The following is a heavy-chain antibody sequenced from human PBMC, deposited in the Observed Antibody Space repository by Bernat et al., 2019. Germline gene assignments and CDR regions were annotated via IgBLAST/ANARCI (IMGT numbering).Heavy chain of an antibody. J-gene: IGHJ4*02. V-gene: IGHV1-2*02. CDR1: GYTFTGYY. D-gene: IGHD5-18*01. CDR2: INPNSGGT. CDR3: ARDTVDTAMYYFPGDEGGGAPSQY. Sequence: QVQLVQSGAEVKKPGASVKVSCKASGYTFTGYYMHWVRQAPGQGLEWMGWINPNSGGTNYAQKFQGRVTMTRDTSISTAYMELSRLRSDDTAVYYCARDTVDTAMYYFPGDEGGGAPSQYWGQGTLVTVSS.